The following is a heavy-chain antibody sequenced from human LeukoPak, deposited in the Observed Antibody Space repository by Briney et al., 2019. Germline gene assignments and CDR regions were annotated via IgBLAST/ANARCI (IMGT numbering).Heavy chain of an antibody. CDR3: ARGIGDSSSWYNY. D-gene: IGHD6-13*01. J-gene: IGHJ4*02. CDR1: GYTVTSYY. V-gene: IGHV1-46*04. CDR2: INPSGGST. Sequence: ASVKLSCKPSGYTVTSYYMHWVRQAPGQGLEGRGIINPSGGSTSYAQKLQGRVTMTRDMSTSTVYMELSSLSSEDTAVYYCARGIGDSSSWYNYWGQGSLVTVSS.